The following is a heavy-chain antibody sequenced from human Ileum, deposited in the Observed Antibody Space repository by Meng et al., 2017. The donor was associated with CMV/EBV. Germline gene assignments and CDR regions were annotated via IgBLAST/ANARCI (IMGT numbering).Heavy chain of an antibody. CDR2: IYYSGST. J-gene: IGHJ2*01. V-gene: IGHV4-61*01. CDR3: ARDGPRGPDWDFDL. Sequence: SGGSVSSGSYYWSWIRQPPGKGLEWIGYIYYSGSTNYNPSLKSRVTISVDTSKNQFSLKLSSVTAADTAVYYCARDGPRGPDWDFDLWGRGTLVTVSS. CDR1: GGSVSSGSYY.